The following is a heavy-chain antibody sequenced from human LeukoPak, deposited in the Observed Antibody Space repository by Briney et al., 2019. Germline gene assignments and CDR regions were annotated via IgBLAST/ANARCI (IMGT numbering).Heavy chain of an antibody. D-gene: IGHD5-24*01. Sequence: PSETLSLTCTVSGYSISSGYYWGWIRQPPGKGLEWIGSIYHSGSTNYNPSLKSRVTISVDTSKNQFSLKLSSVTAADTAVYYCARSGWRRDGYNYWGQGTLVTVSS. CDR2: IYHSGST. J-gene: IGHJ4*02. CDR3: ARSGWRRDGYNY. V-gene: IGHV4-38-2*02. CDR1: GYSISSGYY.